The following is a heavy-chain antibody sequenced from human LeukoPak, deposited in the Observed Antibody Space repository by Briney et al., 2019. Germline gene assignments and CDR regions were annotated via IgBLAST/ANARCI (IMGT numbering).Heavy chain of an antibody. CDR2: ISYDGSNK. V-gene: IGHV3-30*18. D-gene: IGHD3-10*01. Sequence: GGSLRLSCAASVFTFSSYGMHWVRQAPGKGLEWVAVISYDGSNKYYADSVKGRFTISRDNSKNTLYLQMNSLRAEDTAVYYCAKDPDRFGEFVSYLDYWGQGTLVTVSS. CDR1: VFTFSSYG. CDR3: AKDPDRFGEFVSYLDY. J-gene: IGHJ4*02.